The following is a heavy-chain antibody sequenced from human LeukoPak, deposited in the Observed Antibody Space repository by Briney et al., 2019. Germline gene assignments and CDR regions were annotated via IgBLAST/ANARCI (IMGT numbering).Heavy chain of an antibody. CDR1: GYSISSGYY. Sequence: PSETLSLTCIVSGYSISSGYYWGWIRQPPGKGLEWIGSLYHSGSNYYNPSLKSRVTISVDTSKNQFSLKLSSVTAADTAVYYCASEGIHGIAAADDRHTYEYFQHWGQGTLVTVSS. CDR2: LYHSGSN. CDR3: ASEGIHGIAAADDRHTYEYFQH. V-gene: IGHV4-38-2*02. J-gene: IGHJ1*01. D-gene: IGHD6-13*01.